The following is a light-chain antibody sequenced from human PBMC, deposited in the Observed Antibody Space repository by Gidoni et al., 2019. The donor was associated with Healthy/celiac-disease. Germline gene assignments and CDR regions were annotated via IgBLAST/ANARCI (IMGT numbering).Light chain of an antibody. CDR1: KLGDKY. V-gene: IGLV3-1*01. CDR3: QAWDSSTYVV. CDR2: QDS. J-gene: IGLJ2*01. Sequence: SYELTPPPSVSVSPGQTASITCSGAKLGDKYACWYQQKPGQSPVLVIYQDSKRPSGIPERFSGSNSGNTATLTISGTKAMDEADYYCQAWDSSTYVVFGGGTKLTVL.